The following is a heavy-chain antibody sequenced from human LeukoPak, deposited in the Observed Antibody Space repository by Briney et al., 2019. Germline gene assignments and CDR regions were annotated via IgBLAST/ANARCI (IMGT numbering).Heavy chain of an antibody. CDR1: GFTFSSYW. V-gene: IGHV3-74*01. CDR3: ARGQLWTDFDY. D-gene: IGHD5-18*01. J-gene: IGHJ4*02. CDR2: INSDGSST. Sequence: PGGSLRLSCADSGFTFSSYWMHWVRQAPGKGLVWVSRINSDGSSTSYADSVKGRFTISRDNAKNTLYLQMNSLRAEDTAVYYCARGQLWTDFDYWGQGTLVTVSS.